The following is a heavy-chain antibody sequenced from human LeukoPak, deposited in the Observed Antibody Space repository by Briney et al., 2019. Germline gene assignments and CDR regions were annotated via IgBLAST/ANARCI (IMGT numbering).Heavy chain of an antibody. CDR1: GFPFSDHE. V-gene: IGHV3-53*01. J-gene: IGHJ4*02. CDR2: IYRGGST. CDR3: ASHRGYSGYDLDY. Sequence: GGSLRLSCAASGFPFSDHEMNWVRQAPGKGLEWVSVIYRGGSTYYADSVKGRFTISRDNSKNTLYLQMNSLRAEDTALYYCASHRGYSGYDLDYWGQGTLVTVSS. D-gene: IGHD5-12*01.